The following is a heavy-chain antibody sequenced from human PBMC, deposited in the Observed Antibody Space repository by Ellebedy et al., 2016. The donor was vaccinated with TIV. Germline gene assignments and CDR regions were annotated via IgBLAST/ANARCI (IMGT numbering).Heavy chain of an antibody. D-gene: IGHD3-22*01. CDR2: VDNSGRT. CDR3: ARDRMYYYDTTGSYQYYAMDV. Sequence: SETLSLTXTVSGGSTSRNYWTWIRQPPGKGLEWIGYVDNSGRTNYNPSLKGRLTISVETSKKEISLRLTSVTAANTAVYFCARDRMYYYDTTGSYQYYAMDVWGQGTTVTVSS. CDR1: GGSTSRNY. V-gene: IGHV4-59*01. J-gene: IGHJ6*02.